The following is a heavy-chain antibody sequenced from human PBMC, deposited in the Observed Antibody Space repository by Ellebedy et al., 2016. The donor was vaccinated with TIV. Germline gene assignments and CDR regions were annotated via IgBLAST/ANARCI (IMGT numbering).Heavy chain of an antibody. V-gene: IGHV4-59*01. CDR3: ARDTMTVWGEGWYYGMDV. CDR2: IFHSGNI. CDR1: GGSIGTYY. J-gene: IGHJ6*02. D-gene: IGHD3-22*01. Sequence: SETLSLXCTVSGGSIGTYYWTWIRQPPERGLEWIGSIFHSGNIHYNPSLKGRLTMSVNPSKNQFSLNLSSVTAADTAVYYCARDTMTVWGEGWYYGMDVWGQGTTVTVSS.